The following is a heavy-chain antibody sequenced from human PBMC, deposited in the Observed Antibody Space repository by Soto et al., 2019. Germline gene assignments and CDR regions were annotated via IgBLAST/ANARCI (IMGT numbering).Heavy chain of an antibody. CDR2: IYYSGST. V-gene: IGHV4-61*01. J-gene: IGHJ5*02. CDR3: ARGTFAYYYGSGSPYNWFDP. Sequence: SETLSLTCTVSGGSVSSGSYYWSWIRQPPGKGLEWIGYIYYSGSTNYNPSLKSRVTISVDTSKNQFSLKLSSVTAADTAVYYCARGTFAYYYGSGSPYNWFDPWGQGTLVTVSS. CDR1: GGSVSSGSYY. D-gene: IGHD3-10*01.